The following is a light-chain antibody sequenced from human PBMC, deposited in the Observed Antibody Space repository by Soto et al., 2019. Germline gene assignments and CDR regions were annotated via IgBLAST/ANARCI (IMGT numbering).Light chain of an antibody. J-gene: IGLJ2*01. V-gene: IGLV2-14*01. CDR2: EVS. CDR3: LSYTSSYTVV. Sequence: QSALTQPASVSGSPGQSITISCTGSSSDVGTQNYVSWYQQHPDKAPKLMIYEVSDRPSGVSNRFSGSKSGNTASLTISGVQAGDEADYYCLSYTSSYTVVFGGGTKLTVL. CDR1: SSDVGTQNY.